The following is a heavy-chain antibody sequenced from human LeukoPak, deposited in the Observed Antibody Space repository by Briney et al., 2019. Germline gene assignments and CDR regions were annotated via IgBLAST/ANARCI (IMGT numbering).Heavy chain of an antibody. D-gene: IGHD1-26*01. Sequence: PGGPLRLSCAASGFTFSSYAMSWVRQAPGKGLEWVSAISGSGGSTYSADSVKGRFTISRDNSKNTLYLQMNSLRAEDTAVYYCAKDSGSYYGGYWGQGTLVTVSS. J-gene: IGHJ4*02. CDR1: GFTFSSYA. V-gene: IGHV3-23*01. CDR3: AKDSGSYYGGY. CDR2: ISGSGGST.